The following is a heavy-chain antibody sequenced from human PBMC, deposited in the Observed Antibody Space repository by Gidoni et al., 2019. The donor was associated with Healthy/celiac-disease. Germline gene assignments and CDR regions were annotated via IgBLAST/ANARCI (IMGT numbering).Heavy chain of an antibody. CDR1: GFPFSSYS. J-gene: IGHJ6*02. D-gene: IGHD6-13*01. CDR3: ARDLAAADYYYYYGMDV. Sequence: EVQLVESGGGLVKPGGSLRLSCAASGFPFSSYSMNWVRQAPGKGLEWVSSISSSSSYIYYADSVKGRFTISRDNAKNSLYLQMNSLRAEDTAVYYCARDLAAADYYYYYGMDVWGQGTTVTVSS. V-gene: IGHV3-21*01. CDR2: ISSSSSYI.